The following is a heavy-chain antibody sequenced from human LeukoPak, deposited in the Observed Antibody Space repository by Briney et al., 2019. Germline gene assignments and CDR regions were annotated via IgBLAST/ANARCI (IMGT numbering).Heavy chain of an antibody. CDR1: GDTFSKYG. D-gene: IGHD3-10*01. CDR3: ARHYYGSGSYYELFDY. J-gene: IGHJ4*02. Sequence: ASVKVSCKASGDTFSKYGVSWVRQAPGQGLEWMGWISAYNGNTNYAQKLQGRVTMTTDTSTSTAYMELRSLRSDDTAVYYCARHYYGSGSYYELFDYWGQGTLVTVSS. CDR2: ISAYNGNT. V-gene: IGHV1-18*01.